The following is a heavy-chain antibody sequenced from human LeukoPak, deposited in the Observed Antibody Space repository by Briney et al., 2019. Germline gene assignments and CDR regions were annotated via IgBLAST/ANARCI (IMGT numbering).Heavy chain of an antibody. CDR2: IYYSGST. V-gene: IGHV4-39*07. CDR1: GGSISSSSYY. CDR3: ARGSRDYVWGSYRLDY. D-gene: IGHD3-16*02. Sequence: SETLSLTCTVSGGSISSSSYYWGWIRQPPGKGLEWIGSIYYSGSTYYNPSLKSRVTISVDTSKNQFSLKLSSVTAADTAVYYCARGSRDYVWGSYRLDYWGQGTLVTVSS. J-gene: IGHJ4*02.